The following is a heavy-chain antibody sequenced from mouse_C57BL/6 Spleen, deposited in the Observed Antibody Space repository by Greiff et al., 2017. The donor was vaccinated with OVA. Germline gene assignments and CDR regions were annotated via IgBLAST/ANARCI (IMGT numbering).Heavy chain of an antibody. CDR3: ARGGTKGAMDY. V-gene: IGHV5-9*01. CDR2: ISGGGGNT. Sequence: LKESGGGLVKPGGSLKLSCAASGFTFSSYTMSWVRQTPEKRLEWVATISGGGGNTYYPDSVKGRFTISRDNAKNTLYLQMSSLRSEDTALYYCARGGTKGAMDYWGQGTSVTVSS. CDR1: GFTFSSYT. D-gene: IGHD1-1*01. J-gene: IGHJ4*01.